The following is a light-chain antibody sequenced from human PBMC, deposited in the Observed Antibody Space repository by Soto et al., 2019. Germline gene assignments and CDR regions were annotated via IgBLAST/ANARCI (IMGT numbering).Light chain of an antibody. Sequence: DIQMTQSPSTLSASVGDRVTIPCRASQSISSWLAWYQQNPGKAPKLLIYKASSLESGVPSRFSGSGSGTEFTLTISSLQPDDFATYYCQQYKSYFLTFGGGTKVEIK. J-gene: IGKJ4*01. CDR3: QQYKSYFLT. CDR2: KAS. CDR1: QSISSW. V-gene: IGKV1-5*03.